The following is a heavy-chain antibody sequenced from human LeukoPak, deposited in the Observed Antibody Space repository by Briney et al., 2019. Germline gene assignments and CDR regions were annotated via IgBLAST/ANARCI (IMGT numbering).Heavy chain of an antibody. V-gene: IGHV3-74*01. Sequence: GGSLRLSCAASGFAFSNYWMHWVRQAPGKGLVWVSRINTDGTSTSYADSVQGRFTISRDNAKNTLFLQMNTLRAEDTAVYYCARDRVTIFGVAEDAFDIWGQGTMVTVSS. CDR3: ARDRVTIFGVAEDAFDI. CDR1: GFAFSNYW. J-gene: IGHJ3*02. D-gene: IGHD3-3*01. CDR2: INTDGTST.